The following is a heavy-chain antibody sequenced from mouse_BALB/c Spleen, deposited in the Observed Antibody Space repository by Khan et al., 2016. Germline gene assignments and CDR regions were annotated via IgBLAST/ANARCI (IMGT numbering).Heavy chain of an antibody. J-gene: IGHJ4*01. CDR1: GFTFSSYG. CDR3: ASRIYYDEENYAMDY. CDR2: ISSGGTYS. Sequence: EVELVESGGDLVKPGGSLKLSCAASGFTFSSYGMSWVRQTPDKRLEWVATISSGGTYSYYPYSVKGRFTISRDNAKNTLYLHLSSLKSEATAMSYGASRIYYDEENYAMDYWGQGTSVTVSS. V-gene: IGHV5-6*01. D-gene: IGHD2-4*01.